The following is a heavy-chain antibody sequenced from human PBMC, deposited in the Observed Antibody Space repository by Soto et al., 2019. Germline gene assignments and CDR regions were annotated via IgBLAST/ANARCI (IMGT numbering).Heavy chain of an antibody. CDR2: ISYDGSNK. V-gene: IGHV3-30-3*01. Sequence: GGSLRLSCAASGFTFSSYAMHWVRQAPGKGLEWVAVISYDGSNKYYADSVKGRFTISRDNSKNTLYLQMNSLRAEDTAVYYCAGGDSSGYYSDAFDIWGQGTMVTVSS. CDR3: AGGDSSGYYSDAFDI. CDR1: GFTFSSYA. D-gene: IGHD3-22*01. J-gene: IGHJ3*02.